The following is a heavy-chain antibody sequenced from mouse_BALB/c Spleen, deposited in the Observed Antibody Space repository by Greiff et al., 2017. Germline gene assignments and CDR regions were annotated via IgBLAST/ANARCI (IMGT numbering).Heavy chain of an antibody. CDR3: ARLREVPFAY. J-gene: IGHJ3*01. D-gene: IGHD2-14*01. V-gene: IGHV1-7*01. CDR2: INPSTGYT. CDR1: GYTFTSYW. Sequence: VQLQQSGAELAKPGASVKMSCKASGYTFTSYWMHWVKQRPGQGLEWIGYINPSTGYTEYNQKFKDKATLTADKSSSTAYMQLSSLTSEDSAVYYCARLREVPFAYWGQGTLVTVSA.